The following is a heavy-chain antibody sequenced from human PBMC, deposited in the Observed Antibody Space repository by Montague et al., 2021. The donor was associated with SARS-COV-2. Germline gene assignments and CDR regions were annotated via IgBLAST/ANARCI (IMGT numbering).Heavy chain of an antibody. CDR2: IHHSGTL. Sequence: SETLSLTCTVSNASITTSNWWTWVRQAPGKGLEWVGEIHHSGTLNYNPSHKSRVTISVDTSKNHFSLNLNSVTAADTALYFCARRIRITVFRGVPLTTHSLESWGQGIMVTVSS. CDR3: ARRIRITVFRGVPLTTHSLES. J-gene: IGHJ4*02. CDR1: NASITTSNW. D-gene: IGHD3-10*01. V-gene: IGHV4/OR15-8*01.